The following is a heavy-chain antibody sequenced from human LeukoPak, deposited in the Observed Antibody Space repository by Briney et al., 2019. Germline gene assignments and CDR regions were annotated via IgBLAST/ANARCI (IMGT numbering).Heavy chain of an antibody. D-gene: IGHD2-15*01. J-gene: IGHJ6*02. Sequence: SETLSLTCSVSGGSISKSPYYWAWIRQTPGKGLEWIAYIYYSGKTYYNLSLKSRVSICVDTSKTHFSLKLNSVTAADTAVYYCARSGPYCSGGSCYAYAMDVWGQGTTATVSS. CDR3: ARSGPYCSGGSCYAYAMDV. V-gene: IGHV4-39*02. CDR2: IYYSGKT. CDR1: GGSISKSPYY.